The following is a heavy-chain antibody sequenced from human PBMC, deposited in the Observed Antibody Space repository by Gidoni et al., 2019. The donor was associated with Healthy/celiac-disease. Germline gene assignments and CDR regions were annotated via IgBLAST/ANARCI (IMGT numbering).Heavy chain of an antibody. D-gene: IGHD6-13*01. CDR1: GFTFDAYA. J-gene: IGHJ4*02. Sequence: EVQRVESGGGLVQPGRSLRLSCAASGFTFDAYAMHWVRQAPGKGLEWVSGISWNSGSIGYADSVKGRFTSSRDNAKNSLYLQMNSLRAEDTALYYCAKGLTIAAAGSFDYWGQGTLVTVSS. CDR3: AKGLTIAAAGSFDY. V-gene: IGHV3-9*01. CDR2: ISWNSGSI.